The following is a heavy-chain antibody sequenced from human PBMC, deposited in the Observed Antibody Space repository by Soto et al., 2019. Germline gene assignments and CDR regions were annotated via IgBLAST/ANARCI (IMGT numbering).Heavy chain of an antibody. CDR2: INSDGSST. Sequence: EVQLLESGGGLVQPGGCLRLSCAASGFTLSIYWMHWVRQAPGKGLVWVSRINSDGSSTSYADSVKGRFTISRDNAKNTLYLQMNSLRAEDTAVYYCVRTSLVVAAATREDYWGQGTLVTVSS. CDR3: VRTSLVVAAATREDY. D-gene: IGHD2-15*01. V-gene: IGHV3-74*01. J-gene: IGHJ4*02. CDR1: GFTLSIYW.